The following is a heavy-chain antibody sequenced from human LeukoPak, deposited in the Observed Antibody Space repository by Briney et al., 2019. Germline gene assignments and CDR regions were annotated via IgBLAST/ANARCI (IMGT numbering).Heavy chain of an antibody. CDR3: ARTGDYLSPVGLSEDYYFDY. J-gene: IGHJ4*02. Sequence: PSETLSLTCTVSGGSISSGGYYWSWIRQHPGKGLEWIGYIYYSGSTYYNPSLKSRVTISVDTSKNQFSLKLSSVTAADTAVYYCARTGDYLSPVGLSEDYYFDYWGQGTLVTVSS. CDR1: GGSISSGGYY. V-gene: IGHV4-31*03. CDR2: IYYSGST. D-gene: IGHD4-17*01.